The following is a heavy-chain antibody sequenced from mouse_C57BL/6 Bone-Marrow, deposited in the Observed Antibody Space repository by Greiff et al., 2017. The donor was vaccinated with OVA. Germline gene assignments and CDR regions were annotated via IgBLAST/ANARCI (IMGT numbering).Heavy chain of an antibody. J-gene: IGHJ4*01. Sequence: EVQLQQSGTVLARPGASVKMSCKTSGYTFTSYWMHWVKQRPGQGLEWIGAIYPGNSHTSYNQKFKGKAKLTAVTSASTAYMELSSLTNEDSAVYYCTRDGYYPSYYAMDYWGQGTSVTVSS. CDR2: IYPGNSHT. V-gene: IGHV1-5*01. CDR3: TRDGYYPSYYAMDY. CDR1: GYTFTSYW. D-gene: IGHD2-3*01.